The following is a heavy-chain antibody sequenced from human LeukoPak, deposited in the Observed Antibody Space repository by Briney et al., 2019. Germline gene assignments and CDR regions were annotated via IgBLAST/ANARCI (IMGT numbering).Heavy chain of an antibody. J-gene: IGHJ4*02. Sequence: SETLSLTCTVSGGSISSYYWSWIRQPPGKGLEWIGYIYYSGSTNYNPSLKSRVTISVDTSKNQFSLKLSSVTAADTAVYYCARVAGRRPYYFDYWGQGTLVTVSS. CDR1: GGSISSYY. CDR2: IYYSGST. CDR3: ARVAGRRPYYFDY. D-gene: IGHD6-19*01. V-gene: IGHV4-59*01.